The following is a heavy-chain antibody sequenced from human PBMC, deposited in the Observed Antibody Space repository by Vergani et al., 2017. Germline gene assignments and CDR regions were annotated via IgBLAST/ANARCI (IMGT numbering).Heavy chain of an antibody. Sequence: QVQLVESGGGLVKPGGSLRLSCAASGFTFSDYYMSWTRQAPGKGLEWVSYISSSGSTIYYADSVKGRFTISRDNSKSTLYLQMNSLRTEDTAVYYCATKSCGTPGCQIGYFREWGQGTLVTVSS. CDR3: ATKSCGTPGCQIGYFRE. J-gene: IGHJ1*01. D-gene: IGHD1-1*01. CDR2: ISSSGSTI. V-gene: IGHV3-11*04. CDR1: GFTFSDYY.